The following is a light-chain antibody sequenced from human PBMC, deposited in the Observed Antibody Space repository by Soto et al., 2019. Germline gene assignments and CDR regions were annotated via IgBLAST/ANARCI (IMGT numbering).Light chain of an antibody. CDR3: SSFAGSPVV. CDR2: EVS. Sequence: SALTQPPSASGSPGQSVTITCSGTSSDVGEENYVSWYQQHPGKVPKLILYEVSKRPSGVPDRFSGSRSGNTDSLTVSGLQAEDEADYYCSSFAGSPVVFGGGTKLTVL. J-gene: IGLJ2*01. V-gene: IGLV2-8*01. CDR1: SSDVGEENY.